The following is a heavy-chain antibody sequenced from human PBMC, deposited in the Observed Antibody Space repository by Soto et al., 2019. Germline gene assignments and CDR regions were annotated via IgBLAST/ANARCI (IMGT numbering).Heavy chain of an antibody. CDR1: GFTYNSNA. CDR3: AKDPDPRYCSGTRCYGS. CDR2: ISNSGGST. V-gene: IGHV3-23*01. Sequence: GSLRLSCAASGFTYNSNAMSWVRHAPGKGLEWVSVISNSGGSTFYADSVKGRFTISRDNSKNTLYLQMNSLRAEDTAVYYCAKDPDPRYCSGTRCYGSWGQGTLVTVSS. D-gene: IGHD2-2*01. J-gene: IGHJ4*02.